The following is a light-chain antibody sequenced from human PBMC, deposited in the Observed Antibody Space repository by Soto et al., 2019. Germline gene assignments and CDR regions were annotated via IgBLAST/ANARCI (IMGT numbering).Light chain of an antibody. Sequence: DIQMTQSPSSLSASVGDRVTITCRASQGIRNYLDWYQQKPGKVPKLLIDAASTLQSGVPSRFSGSGSGTDFTLTISSLQPEDVATYYCQKCNSAPLSFGPGTKVDIK. CDR1: QGIRNY. CDR3: QKCNSAPLS. V-gene: IGKV1-27*01. J-gene: IGKJ3*01. CDR2: AAS.